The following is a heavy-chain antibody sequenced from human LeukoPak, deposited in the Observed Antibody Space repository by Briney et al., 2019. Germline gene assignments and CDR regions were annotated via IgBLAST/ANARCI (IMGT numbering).Heavy chain of an antibody. J-gene: IGHJ4*02. CDR1: EYSFTNFW. CDR2: IYPGDSET. D-gene: IGHD6-19*01. Sequence: GESLKISCKASEYSFTNFWIGRVRQMPGKGPEGMGLIYPGDSETKYRPPFQGQVTISVDKSISTAYLQWSSLKASDTAMYYCARHVGMAGSNLDYWGQGTLVTVSS. CDR3: ARHVGMAGSNLDY. V-gene: IGHV5-51*01.